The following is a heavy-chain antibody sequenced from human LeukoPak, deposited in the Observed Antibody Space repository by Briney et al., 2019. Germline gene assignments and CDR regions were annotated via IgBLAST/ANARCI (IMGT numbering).Heavy chain of an antibody. CDR1: GGSISSYY. Sequence: SETLSLTCTVSGGSISSYYWSWIRQPPGKGLEWIGYIYYSGSTNYNPSLKSRVIILVDTSKNQFSLKLSSVTAADTAVYYCARSTYGSGSYYYYGMDVWGQGTTVTVSS. J-gene: IGHJ6*02. D-gene: IGHD3-10*01. V-gene: IGHV4-59*01. CDR2: IYYSGST. CDR3: ARSTYGSGSYYYYGMDV.